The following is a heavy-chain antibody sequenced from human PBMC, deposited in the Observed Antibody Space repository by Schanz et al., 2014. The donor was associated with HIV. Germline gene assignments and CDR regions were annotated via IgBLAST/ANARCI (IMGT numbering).Heavy chain of an antibody. J-gene: IGHJ4*02. D-gene: IGHD2-2*01. CDR1: RFRFSDYY. CDR3: ARRRADQKTFDY. Sequence: QVQLVESGGGVVQPGGSLRLSCAASRFRFSDYYMSWIRQAPGKGLEWVSYISSSGGTIYYADSVKGRFTISRDNAKNSLYLQMNSLRVEDTALFYCARRRADQKTFDYWGQGALVTVSS. V-gene: IGHV3-11*04. CDR2: ISSSGGTI.